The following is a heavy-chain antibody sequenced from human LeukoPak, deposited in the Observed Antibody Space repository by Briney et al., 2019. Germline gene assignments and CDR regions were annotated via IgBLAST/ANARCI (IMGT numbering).Heavy chain of an antibody. CDR2: SNAGNGNT. V-gene: IGHV1-3*02. CDR1: GYTFTSYA. CDR3: AREKEEGGGYLYYYYYMDV. J-gene: IGHJ6*03. D-gene: IGHD2-15*01. Sequence: ASVKVSCKASGYTFTSYAMHWVRQAPGQRLEWMGWSNAGNGNTKYSQEFQGRVTITRDTSASTAYMELRSLRSDDTAVYYCAREKEEGGGYLYYYYYMDVWGKGTTVTVSS.